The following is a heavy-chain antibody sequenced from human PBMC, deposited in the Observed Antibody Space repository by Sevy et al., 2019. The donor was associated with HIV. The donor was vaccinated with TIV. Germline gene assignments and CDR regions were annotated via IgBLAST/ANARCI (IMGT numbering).Heavy chain of an antibody. CDR1: GGSISSYY. V-gene: IGHV4-59*01. Sequence: SETLSLTCTVSGGSISSYYWNWIRQPPGKGLEWIGYIYYSGSTDSKPSLKSRVTISIDTSKNQFSLKLSSVTAADTAVYYCARDPRDGYTFHLWGQGTLVTVSS. CDR2: IYYSGST. D-gene: IGHD5-12*01. J-gene: IGHJ5*02. CDR3: ARDPRDGYTFHL.